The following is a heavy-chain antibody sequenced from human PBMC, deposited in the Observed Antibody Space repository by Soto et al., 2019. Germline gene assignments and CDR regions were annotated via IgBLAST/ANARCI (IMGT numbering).Heavy chain of an antibody. Sequence: GGSLRLSCAASGFTFRSYCMHWVRQAPGKGLEWVSAISGSGGSTYYADSVKGRFTISRDNSKNTLYLLMNSLKTEDTAIYYCSKYSGSSTIPAALGQGTQVTV. CDR2: ISGSGGST. CDR3: SKYSGSSTIPAA. J-gene: IGHJ5*02. D-gene: IGHD1-26*01. CDR1: GFTFRSYC. V-gene: IGHV3-23*01.